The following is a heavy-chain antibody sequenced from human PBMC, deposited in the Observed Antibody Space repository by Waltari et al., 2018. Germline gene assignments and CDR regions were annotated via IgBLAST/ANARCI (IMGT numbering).Heavy chain of an antibody. J-gene: IGHJ4*02. D-gene: IGHD3-10*01. Sequence: QVQLVESGGGVVQPGRSLRLSCAASGFTFSSYGMHWVRQAPGKGVELVAVIWYDGSNKYYADSVKGRFTISRDNSKNTLYLQMNSLRAEDTAVYYCAREERDGSGLDYWGQGTLVTVSS. CDR3: AREERDGSGLDY. CDR1: GFTFSSYG. CDR2: IWYDGSNK. V-gene: IGHV3-33*01.